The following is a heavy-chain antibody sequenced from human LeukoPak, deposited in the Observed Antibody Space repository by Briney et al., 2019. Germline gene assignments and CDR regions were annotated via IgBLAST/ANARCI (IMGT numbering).Heavy chain of an antibody. CDR3: AALSSSWYES. Sequence: ASETLSLTCTVSGGSISSYYWSWIRQPPGKGLRWIGYIYYSGSTNYNPSLKSRVTISVDTSKNQFSLKLSSVTAADTAVYYCAALSSSWYESWGQGTLVTVSS. J-gene: IGHJ5*01. D-gene: IGHD6-13*01. CDR2: IYYSGST. V-gene: IGHV4-59*01. CDR1: GGSISSYY.